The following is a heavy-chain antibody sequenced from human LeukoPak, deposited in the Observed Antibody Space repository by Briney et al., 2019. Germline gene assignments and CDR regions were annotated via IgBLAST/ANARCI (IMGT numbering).Heavy chain of an antibody. CDR1: GFTFSNYE. Sequence: GGSLRLSCAASGFTFSNYEMNWVRQAPGKGLEWVSYIDSSGGTVNFADSVKGRFTVSRDNSKNTLYLQMNSLRAEDTAVYYCARDSAYYDSSGYPLKYYFDYWGQGTLVTVSS. CDR2: IDSSGGTV. J-gene: IGHJ4*02. D-gene: IGHD3-22*01. V-gene: IGHV3-48*03. CDR3: ARDSAYYDSSGYPLKYYFDY.